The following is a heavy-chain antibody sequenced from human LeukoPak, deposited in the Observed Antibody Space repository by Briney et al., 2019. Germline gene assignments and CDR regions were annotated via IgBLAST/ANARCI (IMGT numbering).Heavy chain of an antibody. D-gene: IGHD1-26*01. CDR1: GYIFTSYW. CDR3: ARPGRWETLDAFDI. CDR2: IYPGDSDT. J-gene: IGHJ3*02. Sequence: GESLQISSKAAGYIFTSYWSGWVRQLPGKDQQRMAFIYPGDSDTRYYPSFVGRRTTSADKTTSTAYLQWSSLKASDTAAYYCARPGRWETLDAFDIWGQRTMVTVSS. V-gene: IGHV5-51*01.